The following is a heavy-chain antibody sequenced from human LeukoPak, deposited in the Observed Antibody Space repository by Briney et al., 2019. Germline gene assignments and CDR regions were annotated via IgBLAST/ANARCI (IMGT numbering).Heavy chain of an antibody. J-gene: IGHJ4*02. Sequence: SETLSLTCTVSGGSISSYYWCWIRQPPGKGLEWIGYIYYSGSTNYNPSLKSRVTISVDTSKNQFFLKLSSVTAADTAVYYCARAWGIVGATRIYYFDYWGQGTLVTVSS. CDR2: IYYSGST. D-gene: IGHD1-26*01. CDR3: ARAWGIVGATRIYYFDY. V-gene: IGHV4-59*01. CDR1: GGSISSYY.